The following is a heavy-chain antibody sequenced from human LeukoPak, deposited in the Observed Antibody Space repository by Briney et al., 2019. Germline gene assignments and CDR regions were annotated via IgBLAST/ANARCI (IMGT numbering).Heavy chain of an antibody. CDR2: MYYSGST. CDR3: ARASTAAGGDWFDP. J-gene: IGHJ5*02. D-gene: IGHD6-13*01. CDR1: GGSITSSSYY. V-gene: IGHV4-39*07. Sequence: PSETLSLTCTVSGGSITSSSYYWGWIRQPPGKGLEWIGSMYYSGSTYYNPSLKSRVTISVDTSKNQFSLKLSSVTAADTAVYYCARASTAAGGDWFDPWGQGTLVTVSS.